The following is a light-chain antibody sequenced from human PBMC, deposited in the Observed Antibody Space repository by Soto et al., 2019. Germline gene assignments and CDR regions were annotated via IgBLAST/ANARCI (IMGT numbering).Light chain of an antibody. CDR1: QSVSSN. V-gene: IGKV3-15*01. CDR2: GAS. CDR3: QQYNNWPM. J-gene: IGKJ1*01. Sequence: EILMTQSPATLSVSPGERATLSCRASQSVSSNLAWYQQKPGQAPRLLIYGASTRATGIPARFSGSGSGTDYTLTLGCLQSEDFACYYCQQYNNWPMFGQGTQVEIK.